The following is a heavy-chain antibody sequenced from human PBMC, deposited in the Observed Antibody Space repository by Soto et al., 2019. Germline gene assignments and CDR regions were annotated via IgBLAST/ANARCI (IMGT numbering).Heavy chain of an antibody. J-gene: IGHJ6*02. CDR1: GYTSSSYG. CDR2: ISVFDGDT. V-gene: IGHV1-18*01. Sequence: ASVKVSCKALGYTSSSYGINWVRQAPGQGLEWTGWISVFDGDTKYAQKFQGRVAITKDPGTSTAHMELRSLRSDDAAVYFCATKGDHKDDQAYYYGRDVWGQGTTVTVSS. D-gene: IGHD2-21*01. CDR3: ATKGDHKDDQAYYYGRDV.